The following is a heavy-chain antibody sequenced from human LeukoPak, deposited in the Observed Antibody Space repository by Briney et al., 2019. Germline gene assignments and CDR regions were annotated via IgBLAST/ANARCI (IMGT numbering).Heavy chain of an antibody. D-gene: IGHD3-22*01. J-gene: IGHJ4*02. V-gene: IGHV3-66*01. Sequence: GGSLRLSCAASGFTFSSYAMSWVRQAPGKGLEWVSLIYSGGSTFYADSVKGRFTISRDNAKNSLYLQMNSLRAEDTAVYYCARDSADGVTMILVVNYFDYWGQGTLVTVSS. CDR3: ARDSADGVTMILVVNYFDY. CDR2: IYSGGST. CDR1: GFTFSSYA.